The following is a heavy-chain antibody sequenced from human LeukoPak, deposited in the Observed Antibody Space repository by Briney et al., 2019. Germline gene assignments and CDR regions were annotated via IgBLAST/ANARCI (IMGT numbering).Heavy chain of an antibody. CDR3: AREAYDYVWGSYRRLGY. J-gene: IGHJ4*02. D-gene: IGHD3-16*02. Sequence: ASMKVSCKASGYTFTGYYMHWVRQAPGQGLEWMGWINPNSGGTNYAQKFQGRVTMTRDTSISTAYMELSRLRSDDTAVYYCAREAYDYVWGSYRRLGYWGQGTLVTVSS. CDR1: GYTFTGYY. CDR2: INPNSGGT. V-gene: IGHV1-2*02.